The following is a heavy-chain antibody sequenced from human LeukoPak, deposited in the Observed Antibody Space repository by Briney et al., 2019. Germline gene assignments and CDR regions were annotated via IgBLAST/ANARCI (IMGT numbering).Heavy chain of an antibody. CDR3: ASGYSSGWYGRLDY. D-gene: IGHD6-19*01. CDR2: IRYDGSNK. J-gene: IGHJ4*02. V-gene: IGHV3-30*02. CDR1: GFTFSSYG. Sequence: GGSLRLSCAASGFTFSSYGMHWVRQAPGKGLEWVAFIRYDGSNKYYADSVKARFTLSRDNSKNTMYLQMNTLRAEDTAVYYCASGYSSGWYGRLDYWGQGTLVTVSS.